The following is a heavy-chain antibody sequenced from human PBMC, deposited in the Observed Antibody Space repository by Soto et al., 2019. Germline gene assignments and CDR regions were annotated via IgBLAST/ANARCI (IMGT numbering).Heavy chain of an antibody. CDR2: ISGSSSTI. V-gene: IGHV3-48*02. Sequence: EVQLVESGGGLVQPGGSLRLSCAASGFTFSRYSINWVRQAPGKGLEWVSYISGSSSTIYSADSVKGRFTISRDNAKNSLYLQMNSRGDEDRAMYYCAREGGVGAWGGFDYWGQGTLVTVSS. CDR1: GFTFSRYS. CDR3: AREGGVGAWGGFDY. D-gene: IGHD1-26*01. J-gene: IGHJ4*02.